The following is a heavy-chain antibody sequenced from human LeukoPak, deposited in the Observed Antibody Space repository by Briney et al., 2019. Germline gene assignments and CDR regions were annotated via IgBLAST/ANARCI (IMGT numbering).Heavy chain of an antibody. D-gene: IGHD5-24*01. Sequence: SVKVSCKASGGTFSSYAISWVRQAPGQGLEWMGGIIPIFGTANYAQKFQGRVTITADESTSTAYMELSSLRSEDTAVYYCAGGRDGYPGWLFDYWGQGTLVTVSS. CDR1: GGTFSSYA. CDR2: IIPIFGTA. J-gene: IGHJ4*02. CDR3: AGGRDGYPGWLFDY. V-gene: IGHV1-69*13.